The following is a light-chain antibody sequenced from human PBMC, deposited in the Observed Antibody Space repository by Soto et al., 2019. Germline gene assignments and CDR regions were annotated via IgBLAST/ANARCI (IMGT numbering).Light chain of an antibody. J-gene: IGLJ1*01. V-gene: IGLV1-44*01. CDR3: AAWDDSRNGYV. CDR2: ANN. Sequence: QSVLPQAPSVSGAPGQRVTITCSGISSNIGCDTVYWYKQPPGTAPKLLIHANNQRPSGFPDRFAGSKSGASASRAISWLQTEEADYYCAAWDDSRNGYVFATGTRV. CDR1: SSNIGCDT.